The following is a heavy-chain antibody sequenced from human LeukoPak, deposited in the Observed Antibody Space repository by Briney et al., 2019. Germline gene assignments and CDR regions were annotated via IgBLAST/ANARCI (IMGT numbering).Heavy chain of an antibody. CDR3: ARDADIVATITIDY. V-gene: IGHV1-18*01. CDR2: ISAYNGNT. CDR1: GYTFTSYG. J-gene: IGHJ4*02. D-gene: IGHD5-12*01. Sequence: ASVKVSCKASGYTFTSYGISWLRQAPGQGLEWMGWISAYNGNTNYAQKLQGRVTMTTDTYTSTAYMELRSLRSHYTAVYYCARDADIVATITIDYWGQGTLVTVSS.